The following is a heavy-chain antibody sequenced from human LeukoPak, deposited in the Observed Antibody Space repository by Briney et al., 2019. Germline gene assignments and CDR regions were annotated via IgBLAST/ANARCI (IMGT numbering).Heavy chain of an antibody. CDR3: ARDLTSGSYYFDY. CDR2: ISSSSSYI. Sequence: GGSLRLSCAASGFLFSSYTMNWVRQAPGKGLEWVSSISSSSSYIYYADSVKGRFTISRDNAKNSLYLQMNSLRAEDTAVYYCARDLTSGSYYFDYWGQGTLVTVSS. V-gene: IGHV3-21*06. CDR1: GFLFSSYT. D-gene: IGHD6-19*01. J-gene: IGHJ4*02.